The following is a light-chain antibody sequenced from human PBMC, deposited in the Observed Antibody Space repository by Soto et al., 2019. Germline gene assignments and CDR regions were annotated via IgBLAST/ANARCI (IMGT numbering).Light chain of an antibody. J-gene: IGKJ5*01. CDR1: QSISNY. CDR3: QQRSNWPIT. CDR2: GAS. V-gene: IGKV3D-20*02. Sequence: TQSPSSLSASVGDRVTITCRASQSISNYLNWYQQKPGQAPRLLIYGASSRATGIPDRFSGSGSGTDFTLTISRLEPEDFAVYYCQQRSNWPITFGQGTRLEIK.